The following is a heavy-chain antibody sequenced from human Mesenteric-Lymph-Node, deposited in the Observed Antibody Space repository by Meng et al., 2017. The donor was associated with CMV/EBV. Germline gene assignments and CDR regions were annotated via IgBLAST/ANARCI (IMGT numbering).Heavy chain of an antibody. CDR1: GYTFADYY. J-gene: IGHJ4*02. D-gene: IGHD3-3*01. CDR2: IDPNNGVT. V-gene: IGHV1-2*02. Sequence: ASVKVSCKASGYTFADYYLYWVRQAPGQGLEWMGWIDPNNGVTRFAQKFQGRVTMTRDTSISTAYMELSRLKSDDTAMYYCARGYSPYDFWPYWGQGTLVTVSS. CDR3: ARGYSPYDFWPY.